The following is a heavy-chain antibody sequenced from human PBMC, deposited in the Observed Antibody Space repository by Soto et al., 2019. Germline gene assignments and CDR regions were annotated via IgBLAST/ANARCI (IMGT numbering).Heavy chain of an antibody. D-gene: IGHD3-10*01. CDR3: ARFRGDAFDI. J-gene: IGHJ3*02. CDR1: GFTFSNYW. Sequence: EVQLVESGGGLVQPGGSLRLSCAVSGFTFSNYWMHWVRQAPGKGLVWVSTISPDGTIPDYTDSVKGRLAISRDNAKSTLFLHTNSLRPEDTAVYYCARFRGDAFDIWGQGTMVTVSS. CDR2: ISPDGTIP. V-gene: IGHV3-74*01.